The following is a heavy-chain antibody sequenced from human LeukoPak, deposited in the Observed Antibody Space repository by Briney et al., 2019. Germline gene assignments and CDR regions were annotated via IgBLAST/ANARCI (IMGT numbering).Heavy chain of an antibody. CDR3: ARPSSLDGSGRYYIDY. D-gene: IGHD3-10*01. J-gene: IGHJ4*02. CDR2: THSDGTT. CDR1: GFTVSNNY. V-gene: IGHV3-66*01. Sequence: PGGSLRLSCEVSGFTVSNNYLNWVRQAPGKGLEWVSVTHSDGTTYYADSVKGRFTISRDNSKNTLYLQMNSLRDEDTAAYYCARPSSLDGSGRYYIDYWGQGTLVTVSS.